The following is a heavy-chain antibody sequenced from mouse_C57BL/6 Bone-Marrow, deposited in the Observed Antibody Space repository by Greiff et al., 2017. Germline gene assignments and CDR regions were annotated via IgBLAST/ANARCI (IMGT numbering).Heavy chain of an antibody. CDR1: GYTFTSYW. Sequence: QVQLQQPGAELVKPGASVKLSCKASGYTFTSYWMPWVKQRPGQGLEWIGMIHPNSGSTNYNEKFKSKATLTVDKSSSTAYMQLSSLTSEDSAVYYCAGYSYYYAMDYWGQGTSVTVSS. J-gene: IGHJ4*01. D-gene: IGHD2-3*01. V-gene: IGHV1-64*01. CDR3: AGYSYYYAMDY. CDR2: IHPNSGST.